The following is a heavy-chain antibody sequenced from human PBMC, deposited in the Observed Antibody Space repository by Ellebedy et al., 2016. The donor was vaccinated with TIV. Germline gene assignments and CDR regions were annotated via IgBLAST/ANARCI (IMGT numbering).Heavy chain of an antibody. CDR2: IYHSGST. CDR1: GYSISSGYY. V-gene: IGHV4-38-2*02. CDR3: AREPHSFDY. Sequence: SETLSLTXTVSGYSISSGYYWGWIRQPPGKGLEWIGIIYHSGSTYYNPSLKSRVTISVDTSKNQFSLKLSSVTAADTAVYYCAREPHSFDYWGQGTLVTVSS. J-gene: IGHJ4*02.